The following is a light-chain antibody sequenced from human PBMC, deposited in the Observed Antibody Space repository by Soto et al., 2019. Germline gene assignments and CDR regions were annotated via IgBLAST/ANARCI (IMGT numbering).Light chain of an antibody. V-gene: IGKV1-5*03. CDR3: QQYLSTRT. J-gene: IGKJ1*01. Sequence: DVHMTQSPSTLSAYVGDRVTITCRASQSIRGWLAWYQQKPGKAPNLLIYGASILESGVPSRFSGSGSGTEFTLTISNLQPDDFGTYYCQQYLSTRTFGQGTKVDIK. CDR1: QSIRGW. CDR2: GAS.